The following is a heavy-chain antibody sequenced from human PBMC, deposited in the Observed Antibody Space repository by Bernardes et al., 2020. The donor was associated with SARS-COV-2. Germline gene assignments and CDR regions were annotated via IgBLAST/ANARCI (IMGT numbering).Heavy chain of an antibody. Sequence: GGSLRLSCAASGFTFSSYVMIWVRQAPGKGLEWVSDITANGARSFYADSVKGRFTIFRDNSKNTVFLQMDSLRAEDTAIYYCATETSISETTTEYLGQGALVTVYS. CDR2: ITANGARS. D-gene: IGHD2-21*01. CDR3: ATETSISETTTEY. V-gene: IGHV3-23*01. CDR1: GFTFSSYV. J-gene: IGHJ4*02.